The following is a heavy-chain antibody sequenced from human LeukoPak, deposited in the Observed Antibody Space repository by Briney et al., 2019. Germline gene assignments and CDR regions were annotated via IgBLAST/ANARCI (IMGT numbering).Heavy chain of an antibody. D-gene: IGHD5-24*01. CDR1: GFPFSSYW. V-gene: IGHV3-7*01. CDR2: IKQDGSKK. CDR3: KGVGYIDEGIDY. J-gene: IGHJ4*02. Sequence: GGSLRLSCVASGFPFSSYWMTWVRQAPGKGLEWVANIKQDGSKKSYVDSVKGRFTISRDNAKNSLYLQMNSLRAEDTAIYYWKGVGYIDEGIDYWGQGTLVTVSS.